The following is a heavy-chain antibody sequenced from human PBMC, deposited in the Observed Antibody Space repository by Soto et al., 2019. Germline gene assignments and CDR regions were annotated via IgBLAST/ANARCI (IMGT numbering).Heavy chain of an antibody. CDR1: GGTFSSYA. CDR3: AREVYYDSSGYFDY. Sequence: SVKVSCKASGGTFSSYAISWVRQAPGQGLEWMGGIIPIFGAANYAQKFQGRVTITADKSTSTAYMELSSLRSEDTAVYYCAREVYYDSSGYFDYWGQGTLVTVSS. CDR2: IIPIFGAA. D-gene: IGHD3-22*01. J-gene: IGHJ4*02. V-gene: IGHV1-69*06.